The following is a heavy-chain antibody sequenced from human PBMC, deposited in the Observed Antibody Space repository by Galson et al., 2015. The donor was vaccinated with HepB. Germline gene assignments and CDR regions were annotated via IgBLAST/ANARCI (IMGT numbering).Heavy chain of an antibody. CDR1: GGSISGYY. CDR2: IYYSGST. V-gene: IGHV4-59*01. D-gene: IGHD3-10*01. J-gene: IGHJ4*02. CDR3: ARGYRGVRYYFDY. Sequence: ETLSLTCTVSGGSISGYYWSWIRQPPGKGLEWIGYIYYSGSTNYNPSLKSRVTISVDTSKNQFSLKLSSVTAADTAVYYCARGYRGVRYYFDYWGQGTLVTVSS.